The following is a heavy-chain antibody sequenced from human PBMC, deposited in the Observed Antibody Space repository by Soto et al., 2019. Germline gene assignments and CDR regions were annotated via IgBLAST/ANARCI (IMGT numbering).Heavy chain of an antibody. D-gene: IGHD3-22*01. V-gene: IGHV4-59*01. J-gene: IGHJ4*02. CDR2: LYHSGST. CDR3: ARDQAYYDVSGQVDY. Sequence: SENLSVTCTGSGGSISSDYWSWIRHPPGKGLEWIAYLYHSGSTNYNPSIKRRVTISADTYKNQLSLKLSSVTAADTAVYYCARDQAYYDVSGQVDYWGKGTRVTVS. CDR1: GGSISSDY.